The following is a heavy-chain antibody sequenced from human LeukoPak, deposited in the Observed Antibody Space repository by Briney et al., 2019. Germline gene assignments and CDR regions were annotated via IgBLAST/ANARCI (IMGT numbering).Heavy chain of an antibody. D-gene: IGHD3-3*01. CDR3: ARDGGGYYRDYYYYGMDV. CDR1: GYTFTSYG. J-gene: IGHJ6*02. Sequence: ASVKLSCTASGYTFTSYGISWVRQAPGQGLEWMGWISAYNGNTNYAQKLQGRVTMTTDTSTSTAYMELRSLRSDDTAVYYCARDGGGYYRDYYYYGMDVWGQGTTVTVSS. CDR2: ISAYNGNT. V-gene: IGHV1-18*01.